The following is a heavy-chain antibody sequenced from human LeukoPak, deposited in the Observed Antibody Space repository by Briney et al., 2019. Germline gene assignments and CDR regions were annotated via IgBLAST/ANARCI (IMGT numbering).Heavy chain of an antibody. CDR1: GFTVSSNY. D-gene: IGHD1-1*01. CDR3: ARDDVEGSFDY. J-gene: IGHJ4*02. CDR2: ISSSGNYL. Sequence: GGSLRLSCAASGFTVSSNYMSWVRQAPGKGLEWVSSISSSGNYLYYADSVKGRFTISRDNAKNSLYLQMISLRAEGTAVYYCARDDVEGSFDYWGQGTLVTVSS. V-gene: IGHV3-21*01.